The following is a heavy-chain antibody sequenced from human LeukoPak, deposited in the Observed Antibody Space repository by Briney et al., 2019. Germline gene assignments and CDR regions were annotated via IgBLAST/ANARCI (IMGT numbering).Heavy chain of an antibody. Sequence: SETLSLTRTVSGGSISSGGYYWSWIRQHPGKGLEWIGYIYYSGNTYYNPSLKSRVTISVDTSKNQFSLKLSSVTAADTAVYYCARWDSSGYYLFDYWGQGTLVTVSS. CDR2: IYYSGNT. CDR1: GGSISSGGYY. J-gene: IGHJ4*02. CDR3: ARWDSSGYYLFDY. D-gene: IGHD3-22*01. V-gene: IGHV4-31*03.